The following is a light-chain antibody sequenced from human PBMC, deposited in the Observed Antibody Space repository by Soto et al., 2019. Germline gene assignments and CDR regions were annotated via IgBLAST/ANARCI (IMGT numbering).Light chain of an antibody. V-gene: IGLV2-14*01. Sequence: QSALTQPASVSGSPGQSITISCSGTSSDVGSYDHVAWYQQFPGETPKLMIYEVSNRPSGVSSRFSGSKSGNTASLTISGLQAEEEADYYCISYTGSSTSYVFGSGTKATVL. J-gene: IGLJ1*01. CDR2: EVS. CDR3: ISYTGSSTSYV. CDR1: SSDVGSYDH.